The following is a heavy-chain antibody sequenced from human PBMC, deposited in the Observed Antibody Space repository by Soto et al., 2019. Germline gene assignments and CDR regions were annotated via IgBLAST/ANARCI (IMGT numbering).Heavy chain of an antibody. CDR1: GFTFSNYA. Sequence: EVRLVESGGGLVQPGGSLRLSCAASGFTFSNYAMAWVRQAPGKGLEWVSTITYNGGSRDYADSVKGRFTISRDNSKNTLYLQMNSLRAEDTAVYYCAKKGYYDTSGYPIRYFDYWGQGTLVTVSS. CDR2: ITYNGGSR. D-gene: IGHD3-22*01. J-gene: IGHJ4*02. CDR3: AKKGYYDTSGYPIRYFDY. V-gene: IGHV3-23*04.